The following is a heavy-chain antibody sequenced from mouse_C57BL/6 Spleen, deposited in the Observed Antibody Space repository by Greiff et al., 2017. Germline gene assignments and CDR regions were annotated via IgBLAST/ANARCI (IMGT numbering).Heavy chain of an antibody. CDR1: GYTFTSYW. CDR3: TIYEYYGYFDY. Sequence: QVQLQQPGAELVRPGSSVKLSCKASGYTFTSYWMHWVKQRPIQGLEWIGNIDPSDSETHYNQKFKDKATLTVDKSSSTAYMQLSSLTSEDSAVYYCTIYEYYGYFDYWGQGTTLTVSS. J-gene: IGHJ2*01. CDR2: IDPSDSET. V-gene: IGHV1-52*01. D-gene: IGHD1-1*01.